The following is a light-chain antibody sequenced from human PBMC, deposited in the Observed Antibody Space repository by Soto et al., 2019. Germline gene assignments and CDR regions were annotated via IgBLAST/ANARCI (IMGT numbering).Light chain of an antibody. J-gene: IGKJ1*01. CDR2: GAS. V-gene: IGKV3D-20*02. CDR1: QSVSSSY. Sequence: EIVLTQSPGTLSLSPGERATLSCRASQSVSSSYLAWYQQKPGQAPRLLIHGASTRATGIPARFSGSGSGTEFTLTISSLQSEDFAVYYCQQRSNWPPWTFGQGNKVDI. CDR3: QQRSNWPPWT.